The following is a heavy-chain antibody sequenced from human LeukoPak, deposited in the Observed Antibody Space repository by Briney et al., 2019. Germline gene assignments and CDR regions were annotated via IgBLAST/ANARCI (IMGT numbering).Heavy chain of an antibody. Sequence: GGSLRLPCAASGFTFSDFGMTWVRQAPGKGLEWVASINHNGNVNYYVDSVKGRFTISRDNAKNSLYLQMSNLRAEDTAVYFCARGGGLDVWGQGATVTVSS. CDR3: ARGGGLDV. CDR2: INHNGNVN. CDR1: GFTFSDFG. J-gene: IGHJ6*02. D-gene: IGHD3-16*01. V-gene: IGHV3-7*03.